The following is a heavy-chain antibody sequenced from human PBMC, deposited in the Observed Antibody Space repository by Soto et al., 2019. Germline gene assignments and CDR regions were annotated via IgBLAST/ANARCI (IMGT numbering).Heavy chain of an antibody. V-gene: IGHV4-34*01. Sequence: SETLSLTCAVYGGSFSGYYWSWIRQPPGKGLEWIGEINHSGSTNYNPSLKSRVTISVDTSKNQFSLKLSSVTAADTAVYYCARVYYSGGSCPGFDYWGQGTLVTVPS. CDR1: GGSFSGYY. J-gene: IGHJ4*02. CDR3: ARVYYSGGSCPGFDY. CDR2: INHSGST. D-gene: IGHD2-15*01.